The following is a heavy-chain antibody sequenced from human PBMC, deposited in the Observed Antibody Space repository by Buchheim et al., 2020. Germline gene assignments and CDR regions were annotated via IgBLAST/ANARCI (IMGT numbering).Heavy chain of an antibody. CDR1: GFTFSSYG. Sequence: QVQLVESGGGVVQPGRSLRLSCAASGFTFSSYGMHWVRQAPGKGLEWVAVISYDGSNKYYADSVKGRFNIPRDNSKNTLYPQMNSLRAEDTDVYYCAKDRGYSSGWYDYYGMDVWGQGTT. J-gene: IGHJ6*02. CDR3: AKDRGYSSGWYDYYGMDV. CDR2: ISYDGSNK. D-gene: IGHD6-19*01. V-gene: IGHV3-30*18.